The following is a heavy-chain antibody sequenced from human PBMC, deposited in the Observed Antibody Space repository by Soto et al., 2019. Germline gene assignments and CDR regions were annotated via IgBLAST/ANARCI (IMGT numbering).Heavy chain of an antibody. Sequence: GGSLRLSCAASGFTFNTAWMIWVRQAPGKGLEWVGRIKSKSDGETIDYGASVKGRFTISRDDSKNSLFLQMNSLETGDTGVYFCTRTRGHGIDYWGQGTLVTVSS. J-gene: IGHJ4*02. CDR3: TRTRGHGIDY. CDR1: GFTFNTAW. V-gene: IGHV3-15*01. CDR2: IKSKSDGETI. D-gene: IGHD1-1*01.